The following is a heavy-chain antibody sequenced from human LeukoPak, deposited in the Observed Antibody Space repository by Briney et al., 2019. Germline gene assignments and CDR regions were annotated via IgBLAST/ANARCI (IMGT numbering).Heavy chain of an antibody. D-gene: IGHD5-18*01. V-gene: IGHV3-7*01. CDR2: IREDGTEK. CDR3: ARDAGYGYDRFDY. CDR1: GFTFSGAW. Sequence: GGSLRLSCTASGFTFSGAWMTWVRQAPGKGLEWVANIREDGTEKNYVDSVKGRFTISRDNAKNSLYLQMNSLRAEDTAVYYCARDAGYGYDRFDYWGQGTEVTVSS. J-gene: IGHJ4*02.